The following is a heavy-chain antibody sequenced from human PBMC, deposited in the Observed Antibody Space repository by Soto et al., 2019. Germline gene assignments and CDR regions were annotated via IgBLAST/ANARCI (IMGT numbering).Heavy chain of an antibody. Sequence: EVQLVESGGGLVQSGGSVRLSCAASGFTFSNYWMHWVRQVPGQGLVWVSRIEGDGTSIALAGSVKGRFTISRDNAKNTLYLEMDSLRGDDTSVYYCARGVRGYYAFDVWGQGTMVTVSS. CDR3: ARGVRGYYAFDV. CDR2: IEGDGTSI. J-gene: IGHJ3*01. V-gene: IGHV3-74*01. CDR1: GFTFSNYW. D-gene: IGHD5-18*01.